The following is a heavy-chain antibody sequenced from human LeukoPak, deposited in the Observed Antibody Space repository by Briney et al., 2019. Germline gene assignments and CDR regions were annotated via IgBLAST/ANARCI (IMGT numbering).Heavy chain of an antibody. V-gene: IGHV3-30*02. CDR1: GFSFSSYG. CDR3: AKVRTGHYFDY. Sequence: GGSLRLSCAASGFSFSSYGMHWVRQAPGEGLDWVAFIRYDGSNKCYADSVKGRFTISRDNSDNTLFLQMNSLRAEDTAVYYCAKVRTGHYFDYWGQGTLVTVSS. CDR2: IRYDGSNK. J-gene: IGHJ4*02. D-gene: IGHD1-1*01.